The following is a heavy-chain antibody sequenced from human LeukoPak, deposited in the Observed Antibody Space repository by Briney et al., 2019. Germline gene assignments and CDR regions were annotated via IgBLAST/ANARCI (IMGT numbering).Heavy chain of an antibody. V-gene: IGHV1-3*01. CDR2: ISAGNGNT. J-gene: IGHJ4*02. Sequence: GASVKVSCKASGYTFTSYAMHWVRQAPGQRLEWMGWISAGNGNTKYSQKFQGRVTITRDTSASTAYMELSSLRSEDTAVYYCARNHYGSGSYPADYWGQGTLVTVSS. D-gene: IGHD3-10*01. CDR3: ARNHYGSGSYPADY. CDR1: GYTFTSYA.